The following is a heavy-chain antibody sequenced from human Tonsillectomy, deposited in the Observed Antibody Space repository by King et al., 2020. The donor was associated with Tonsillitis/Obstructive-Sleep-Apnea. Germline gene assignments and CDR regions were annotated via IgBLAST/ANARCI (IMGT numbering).Heavy chain of an antibody. Sequence: LQLVQSGGGVVQPGRSLRLSCAASGFTFSSYAMHWVRQAPGKGLEWMALISYDGGNKYYADSVKGRFTISRDNSKNTLYLQMNSLRPEDTAVYSCASCLDDQFFFDYWGQGTLVTVSS. D-gene: IGHD1-1*01. CDR2: ISYDGGNK. CDR1: GFTFSSYA. CDR3: ASCLDDQFFFDY. J-gene: IGHJ4*02. V-gene: IGHV3-30*04.